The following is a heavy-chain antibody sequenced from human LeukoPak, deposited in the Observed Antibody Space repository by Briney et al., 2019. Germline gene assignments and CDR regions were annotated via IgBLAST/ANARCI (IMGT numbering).Heavy chain of an antibody. V-gene: IGHV3-30*18. Sequence: PGGSLRLSCAASGFTFSSYGMHWVRQAPGKGLEWVAVISYDGSNKYYADSVKGRFTISRDNSKNTLYLQMNSLRAEDTAVYYCAKDIRSHYDILTGSDYWGQGTLVTVSS. CDR3: AKDIRSHYDILTGSDY. D-gene: IGHD3-9*01. CDR1: GFTFSSYG. J-gene: IGHJ4*02. CDR2: ISYDGSNK.